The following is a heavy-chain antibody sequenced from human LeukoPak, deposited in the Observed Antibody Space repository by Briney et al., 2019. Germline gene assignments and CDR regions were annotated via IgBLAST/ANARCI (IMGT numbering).Heavy chain of an antibody. CDR1: GGSISSGGYY. J-gene: IGHJ4*02. CDR2: IYYSGST. Sequence: SETLSLTCTVSGGSISSGGYYWGWIRQPPGKGLEWIGSIYYSGSTYYNPSLKSRVTISVDTSKNQFSLKLTSVTAADTALYYCAGRATGNGSGSYYVDYWGQGTLVTVSS. D-gene: IGHD3-10*01. CDR3: AGRATGNGSGSYYVDY. V-gene: IGHV4-39*01.